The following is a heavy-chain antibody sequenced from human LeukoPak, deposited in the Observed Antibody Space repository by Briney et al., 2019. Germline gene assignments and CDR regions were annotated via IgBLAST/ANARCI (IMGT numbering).Heavy chain of an antibody. CDR3: AREGIAVAGTKIDAFDI. CDR2: INPNSGGT. Sequence: ASVKVSCKASGYTFTGYYMHWVRQAPGQGLEWMGWINPNSGGTNYAQKFQGRVTMTRDTSISTAYMELSRLRSDDTAVYYCAREGIAVAGTKIDAFDIWGQGTMVTVSS. V-gene: IGHV1-2*02. J-gene: IGHJ3*02. D-gene: IGHD6-19*01. CDR1: GYTFTGYY.